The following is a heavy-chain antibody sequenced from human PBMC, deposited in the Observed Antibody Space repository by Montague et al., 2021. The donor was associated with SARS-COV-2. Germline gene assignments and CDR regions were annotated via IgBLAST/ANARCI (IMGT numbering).Heavy chain of an antibody. CDR3: ARGAPTISMILVVMTGAGWYFDL. J-gene: IGHJ2*01. CDR1: GGSFSDYY. D-gene: IGHD3-22*01. Sequence: SETLSLTCAVYGGSFSDYYWSWIRQPPGKGLEWIGEINHSGSTNYNPSLRSRVTISVDTSKNQFSLKLSAVTAADTAVYYCARGAPTISMILVVMTGAGWYFDLWGRGTPVTVSS. CDR2: INHSGST. V-gene: IGHV4-34*01.